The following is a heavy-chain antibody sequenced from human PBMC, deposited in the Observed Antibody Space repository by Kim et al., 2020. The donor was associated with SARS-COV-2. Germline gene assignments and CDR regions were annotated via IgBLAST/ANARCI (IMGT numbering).Heavy chain of an antibody. CDR3: ASSPMVRGNRFDY. J-gene: IGHJ4*02. D-gene: IGHD3-10*01. Sequence: YTPSLKSGVTISVDTSKNQFSLKLSSVTAADTAVYYCASSPMVRGNRFDYWGQGTLVTVSS. V-gene: IGHV4-31*02.